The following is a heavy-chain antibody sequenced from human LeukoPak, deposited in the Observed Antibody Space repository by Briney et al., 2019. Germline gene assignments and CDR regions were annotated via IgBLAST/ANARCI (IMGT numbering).Heavy chain of an antibody. CDR1: GYTFTNYA. D-gene: IGHD2-15*01. Sequence: ASVKVSFKASGYTFTNYAISWVRQAPGQGLEWMGWISAYNGNTNYAQKLQGRVTMTTDTSTSTVYMELRSLRSDDTAVYYCARDCIGCHGFDYWGQGTLVTVSS. CDR3: ARDCIGCHGFDY. CDR2: ISAYNGNT. J-gene: IGHJ4*02. V-gene: IGHV1-18*01.